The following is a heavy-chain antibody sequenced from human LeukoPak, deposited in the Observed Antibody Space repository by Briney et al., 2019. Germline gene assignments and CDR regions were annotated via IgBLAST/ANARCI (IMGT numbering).Heavy chain of an antibody. V-gene: IGHV4-61*05. CDR2: IYYSGST. CDR1: GGSISSSSYY. Sequence: RPSETLSLTCTVSGGSISSSSYYWGWIRQPPGKGLEWIGYIYYSGSTNYNPSLKSRVTISVDTSKNQFSLKLSSVTAADTAVYYCARGQLYYDILTGPVFDLWGRGTLVTVSS. D-gene: IGHD3-9*01. CDR3: ARGQLYYDILTGPVFDL. J-gene: IGHJ2*01.